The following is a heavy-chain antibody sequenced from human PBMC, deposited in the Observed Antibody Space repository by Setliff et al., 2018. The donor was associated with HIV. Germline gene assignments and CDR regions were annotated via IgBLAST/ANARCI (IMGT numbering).Heavy chain of an antibody. D-gene: IGHD3-9*01. Sequence: SETLSLTCNVSGGSISTYYWSWIRQPPGKGLEWLGYVSYSGSTNYNPSLKSRVIISVDASKNQFSLKLSSVTAADTAVYSCARRQSYYDILNGPAFDALDIWGQGTKVTVSS. CDR1: GGSISTYY. J-gene: IGHJ3*02. CDR2: VSYSGST. CDR3: ARRQSYYDILNGPAFDALDI. V-gene: IGHV4-59*08.